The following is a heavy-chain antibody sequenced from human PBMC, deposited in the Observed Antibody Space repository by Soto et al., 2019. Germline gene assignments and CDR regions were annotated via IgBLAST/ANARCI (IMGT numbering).Heavy chain of an antibody. J-gene: IGHJ5*02. CDR1: GGSFSGYI. CDR2: INHSGSA. D-gene: IGHD3-9*01. V-gene: IGHV4-34*01. CDR3: ARGRYYDILTGYPQGWFDP. Sequence: PSETLSLTCDVYGGSFSGYIWTWIRQTPGKGLQWIGQINHSGSANYNPSLKSRVTISVHTSNSQFSLKLSSVTAADTAVYYCARGRYYDILTGYPQGWFDPWGQGTLVTVSS.